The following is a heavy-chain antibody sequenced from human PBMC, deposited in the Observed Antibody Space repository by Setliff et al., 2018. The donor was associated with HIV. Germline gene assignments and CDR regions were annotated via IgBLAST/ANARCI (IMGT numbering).Heavy chain of an antibody. CDR3: ARHRASSSGFPLDF. D-gene: IGHD6-6*01. Sequence: SETLSLTCTVSGGSISSSRYYWGWIRQPPGKEPEWIGSINHSGNTYYYPSLKSRVTMSVDTSKNQFSLRLSSVTATDTAVYYCARHRASSSGFPLDFWGQGILVTVSS. J-gene: IGHJ4*02. V-gene: IGHV4-39*01. CDR1: GGSISSSRYY. CDR2: INHSGNT.